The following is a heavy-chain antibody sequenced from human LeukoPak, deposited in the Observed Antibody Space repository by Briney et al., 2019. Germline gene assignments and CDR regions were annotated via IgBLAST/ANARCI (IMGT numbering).Heavy chain of an antibody. CDR2: ISSSSSYI. D-gene: IGHD3-10*01. CDR3: ARDGTMVRGAGVYYYGMDV. V-gene: IGHV3-21*01. CDR1: GFTFSSYS. J-gene: IGHJ6*02. Sequence: GGSLRLSCAASGFTFSSYSMNWVRQAPGKGLEWVSSISSSSSYIYYADSMKGRFTISRDNAKNSLYLQMNSLRAEDTAVYYCARDGTMVRGAGVYYYGMDVWGQGTTVTVSS.